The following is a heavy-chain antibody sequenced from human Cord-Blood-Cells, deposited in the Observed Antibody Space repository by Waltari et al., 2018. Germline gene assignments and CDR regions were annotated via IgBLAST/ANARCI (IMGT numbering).Heavy chain of an antibody. Sequence: QVQLQQWGAGLLKPSETLSLTCAVYGGSFSGYYWSWIRQPPGKGLEWIGEIKHSGSTNYTPSLKSRVTISVDTSKNQFSLKLSSVTAADTAVYYCARVGLELPEDYWGQGTLVTVSS. D-gene: IGHD1-7*01. CDR1: GGSFSGYY. J-gene: IGHJ4*02. CDR2: IKHSGST. V-gene: IGHV4-34*01. CDR3: ARVGLELPEDY.